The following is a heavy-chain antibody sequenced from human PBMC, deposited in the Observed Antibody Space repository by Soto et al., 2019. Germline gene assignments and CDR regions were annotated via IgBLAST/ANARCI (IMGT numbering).Heavy chain of an antibody. CDR2: ISAYNGNT. CDR3: ARAPKDYDFWSGYYKGGAWFDY. Sequence: GASVKVSCKASGYTFTSYGISWVRQAPGQGLEWMGWISAYNGNTNYAQKLQGRVTMTTDTSTSTAYMELRSLRSDDTAVYYCARAPKDYDFWSGYYKGGAWFDYWGQGTLVTVSS. D-gene: IGHD3-3*01. CDR1: GYTFTSYG. V-gene: IGHV1-18*01. J-gene: IGHJ4*02.